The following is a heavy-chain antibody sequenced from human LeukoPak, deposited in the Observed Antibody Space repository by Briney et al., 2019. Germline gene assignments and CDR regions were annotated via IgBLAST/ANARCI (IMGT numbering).Heavy chain of an antibody. J-gene: IGHJ5*02. CDR2: INSDGSST. D-gene: IGHD4-17*01. V-gene: IGHV3-74*01. Sequence: PGGSLRLSCAASGFTFSSYWMHWVRQAPGKGLVWVSRINSDGSSTSHADSVKGRFTISRDNAKNTLYLQMNSLRAEDTAVYYCARDLYGDYEYNWFDPWGQGTLVTVSS. CDR3: ARDLYGDYEYNWFDP. CDR1: GFTFSSYW.